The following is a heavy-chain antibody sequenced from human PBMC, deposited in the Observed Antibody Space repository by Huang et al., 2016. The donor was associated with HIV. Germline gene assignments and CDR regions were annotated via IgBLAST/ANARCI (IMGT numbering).Heavy chain of an antibody. CDR1: GYTFTNYA. J-gene: IGHJ4*02. V-gene: IGHV7-4-1*02. CDR3: ARGFSSWPNSDY. D-gene: IGHD6-13*01. CDR2: SN. Sequence: QVQLVQSGSELKKPGASVKVSCKASGYTFTNYAMNWVRQAPGQGLEWMGWSNTGRFVFSLDTSVSTAYLQISSLNAEDTAMYYCARGFSSWPNSDYWGQGTLVTVSS.